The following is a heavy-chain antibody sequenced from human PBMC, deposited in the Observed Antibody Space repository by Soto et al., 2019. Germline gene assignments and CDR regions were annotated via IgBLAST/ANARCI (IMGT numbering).Heavy chain of an antibody. CDR3: ARIAVARRRFFDY. CDR1: GGSVSSGSYY. Sequence: QVQLQESGPGLVKPSETLSLTCTVSGGSVSSGSYYWSWIRQPPGKGLEWIGYIYYSGSTNYNPSLKRRVCLLVDTSTNQISLQMRSVTAAATDVYYCARIAVARRRFFDYWCQRTLVTV. V-gene: IGHV4-61*01. CDR2: IYYSGST. D-gene: IGHD6-19*01. J-gene: IGHJ4*02.